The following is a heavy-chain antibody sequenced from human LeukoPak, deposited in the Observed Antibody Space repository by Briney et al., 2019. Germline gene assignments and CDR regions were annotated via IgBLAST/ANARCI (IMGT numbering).Heavy chain of an antibody. D-gene: IGHD4-17*01. CDR2: IIPILGIA. CDR3: ARDGQVTTPYAFDL. V-gene: IGHV1-69*04. Sequence: PVKVSCKASGGTFSSYAISWVRQAPGQGLEWMGRIIPILGIANYAQKFQGRVTITADKSTSTAYMELSSLRSEDTAVYYCARDGQVTTPYAFDLWGQGTMVTVSS. J-gene: IGHJ3*01. CDR1: GGTFSSYA.